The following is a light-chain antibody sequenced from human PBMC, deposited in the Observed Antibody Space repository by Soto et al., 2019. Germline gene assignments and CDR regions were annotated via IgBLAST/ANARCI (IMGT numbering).Light chain of an antibody. Sequence: DIQMTQSPSSLSASVGDRVTITCQASQGIGNYLNRFQQKPGTAPKVLIYAASNLETGVPSRLSGSGSGADFSFIISSLQPEDIATHYCQHYDNVFLTFGQGTKLEI. CDR1: QGIGNY. CDR3: QHYDNVFLT. V-gene: IGKV1-33*01. CDR2: AAS. J-gene: IGKJ2*01.